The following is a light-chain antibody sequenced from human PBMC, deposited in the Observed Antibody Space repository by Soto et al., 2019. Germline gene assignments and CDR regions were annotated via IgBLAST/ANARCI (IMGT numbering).Light chain of an antibody. CDR3: QQFAASPRT. Sequence: EIVLTQSPGTLSLSPGERATLFCRASQSIATSQLAWYQQKPGQAPRLLIGASTRATGIPDRFSDSGSGTDFTLTIGRLEPEDFAVYYCQQFAASPRTFGQGTTVEIK. J-gene: IGKJ1*01. V-gene: IGKV3-20*01. CDR2: GAS. CDR1: QSIATSQ.